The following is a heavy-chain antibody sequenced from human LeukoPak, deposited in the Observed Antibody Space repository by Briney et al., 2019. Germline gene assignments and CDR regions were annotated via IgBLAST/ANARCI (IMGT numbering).Heavy chain of an antibody. J-gene: IGHJ5*02. Sequence: SSVKVSCKASGGTFSSYAISWVRQAPGQGREWMGGIIPIFGTANYAQKFQGRVTITTDESTSTAYMELSSLRSEDTAVYYCARERTPAKYYDFWSGYYSNWFDPWGQGTLVTVSS. D-gene: IGHD3-3*01. V-gene: IGHV1-69*05. CDR3: ARERTPAKYYDFWSGYYSNWFDP. CDR2: IIPIFGTA. CDR1: GGTFSSYA.